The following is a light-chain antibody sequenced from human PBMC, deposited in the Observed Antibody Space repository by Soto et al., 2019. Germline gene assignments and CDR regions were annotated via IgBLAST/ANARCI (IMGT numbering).Light chain of an antibody. CDR3: SSYTTSNTRQIV. CDR1: SSDVGGYNY. V-gene: IGLV2-14*03. CDR2: DVS. J-gene: IGLJ1*01. Sequence: QSALTQPASVSGSHGQSITISCTGTSSDVGGYNYVSWYQHHPGKAPKLMIYDVSNRPSGISNRFSGSKSGNTASLTISGLQPEDEGDYYCSSYTTSNTRQIVFGTGTKLTVL.